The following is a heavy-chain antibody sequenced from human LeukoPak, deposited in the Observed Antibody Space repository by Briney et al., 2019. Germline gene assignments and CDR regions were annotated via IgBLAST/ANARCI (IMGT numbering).Heavy chain of an antibody. J-gene: IGHJ1*01. D-gene: IGHD4-17*01. Sequence: SETLSLTCTVSGGSISSYYWSWIRQPPGKGLEWIGYIYYSGSTNYNPSLKSRVTISVDTSKNQFSLKLSSVTAADTAVYYCAKGYYGVEVYFQRWARAPWSPSPQ. V-gene: IGHV4-59*01. CDR3: AKGYYGVEVYFQR. CDR2: IYYSGST. CDR1: GGSISSYY.